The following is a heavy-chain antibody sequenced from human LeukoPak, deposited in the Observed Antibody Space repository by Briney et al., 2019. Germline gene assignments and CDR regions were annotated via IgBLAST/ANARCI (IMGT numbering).Heavy chain of an antibody. J-gene: IGHJ6*03. CDR2: IYPGDSDT. D-gene: IGHD1-1*01. CDR1: GYRFAIYW. Sequence: PGESLKISCKGSGYRFAIYWIGWVRQMPGKGLEWMGIIYPGDSDTTYSPSFQGQVTISADKSISTAYLQWSSLKASDIAIYYCARATNWNFYMDVWGKGTTVTVSS. CDR3: ARATNWNFYMDV. V-gene: IGHV5-51*01.